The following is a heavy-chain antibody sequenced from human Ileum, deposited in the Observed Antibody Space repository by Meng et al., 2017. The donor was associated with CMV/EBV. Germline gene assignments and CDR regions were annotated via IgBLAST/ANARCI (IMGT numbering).Heavy chain of an antibody. D-gene: IGHD6-13*01. CDR1: GLSVSSNY. J-gene: IGHJ5*01. V-gene: IGHV3-53*01. Sequence: CAASGLSVSSNYMTWVRQAPGKGLEWVSIIHSGGATYYADSVEGRFTISRDNSKNTLYLQMNSLRAEDTAVYYCARDGYSSSWFVTWGHGTLVTVSS. CDR2: IHSGGAT. CDR3: ARDGYSSSWFVT.